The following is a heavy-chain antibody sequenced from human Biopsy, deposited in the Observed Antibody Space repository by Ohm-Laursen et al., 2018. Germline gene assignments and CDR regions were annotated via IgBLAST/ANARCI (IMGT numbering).Heavy chain of an antibody. CDR1: GFSFSTYW. D-gene: IGHD5-12*01. CDR3: AKCMTYSGDGIDY. CDR2: ISGRTSGT. V-gene: IGHV3-23*01. J-gene: IGHJ4*02. Sequence: SLRLSCSASGFSFSTYWMTWVRQAPGKGLEWVSGISGRTSGTYYADSVKGRFTISRDNSKNTLYLQMSSLRAEDTALYYCAKCMTYSGDGIDYWGQGTLVTVSS.